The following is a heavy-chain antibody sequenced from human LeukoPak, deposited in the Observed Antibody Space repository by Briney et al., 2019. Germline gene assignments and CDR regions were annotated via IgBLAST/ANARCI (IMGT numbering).Heavy chain of an antibody. Sequence: SETLSLTCAVYGGSFSGYYWSWIRQPPGKGLEWIGEINHSGSTNYNPFLKSRVTISVDTSKNQFSLKLSSMTAADTAVYYCARDTVTPWGYYYYGMDVWGQGSKVTVSS. D-gene: IGHD4-17*01. CDR1: GGSFSGYY. CDR2: INHSGST. CDR3: ARDTVTPWGYYYYGMDV. J-gene: IGHJ6*02. V-gene: IGHV4-34*01.